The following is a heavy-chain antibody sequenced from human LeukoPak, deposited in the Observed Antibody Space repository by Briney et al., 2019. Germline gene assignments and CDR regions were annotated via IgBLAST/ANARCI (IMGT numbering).Heavy chain of an antibody. CDR3: ARKAHDSSAYYSFDY. CDR2: ISGSGSNI. J-gene: IGHJ4*02. V-gene: IGHV3-48*02. D-gene: IGHD3-22*01. Sequence: GGSLRLACAASGFTISSYTINWARQAPGKGLEWVSYISGSGSNIYYADSVKGRFTISRDNAKNSLYLHMNSLRDEDTAVYYCARKAHDSSAYYSFDYWGQGTLVTVSS. CDR1: GFTISSYT.